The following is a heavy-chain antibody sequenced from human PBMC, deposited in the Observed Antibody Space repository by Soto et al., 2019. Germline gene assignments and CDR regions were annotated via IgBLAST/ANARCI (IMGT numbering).Heavy chain of an antibody. CDR3: ANIRYGDYDY. J-gene: IGHJ4*01. V-gene: IGHV4-59*01. CDR2: IYYSGST. Sequence: PSETLSPASPVSGGSISSLYWSWIRQLPGEGLEWIGYIYYSGSTNYNPSLKRRVTISVDRSKNQFALKLSSVSAAGTAVYSCANIRYGDYDYWGQGTLVTVSS. CDR1: GGSISSLY. D-gene: IGHD4-17*01.